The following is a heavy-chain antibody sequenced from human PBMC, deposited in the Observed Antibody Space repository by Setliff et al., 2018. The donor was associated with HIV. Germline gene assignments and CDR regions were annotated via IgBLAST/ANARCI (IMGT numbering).Heavy chain of an antibody. Sequence: PSETLSLTCTVSGGSISSHFWSWVRQPPGKGLEWIAYIHHSGNAYYTPSLQSRATISVDTSKNQFSLKLNSVTAADTAVYFCAREVDKRQDSDAFDIWGPGTMVTVSS. V-gene: IGHV4-59*11. CDR2: IHHSGNA. CDR1: GGSISSHF. J-gene: IGHJ3*02. D-gene: IGHD2-15*01. CDR3: AREVDKRQDSDAFDI.